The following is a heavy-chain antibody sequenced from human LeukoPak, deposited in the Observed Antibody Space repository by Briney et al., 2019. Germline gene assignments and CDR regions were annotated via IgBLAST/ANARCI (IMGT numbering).Heavy chain of an antibody. D-gene: IGHD6-19*01. CDR3: ARLSIPGSDWYGYYFDY. J-gene: IGHJ4*02. CDR1: GYIFTSSW. Sequence: GESLKISCKGSGYIFTSSWVGWVRQMPGKGLEWMGIIYPGDSDTRYSPSFLGQVTISADRSISTAYLQWSSLKASDSAMYYCARLSIPGSDWYGYYFDYWGQGTLVTVSS. CDR2: IYPGDSDT. V-gene: IGHV5-51*01.